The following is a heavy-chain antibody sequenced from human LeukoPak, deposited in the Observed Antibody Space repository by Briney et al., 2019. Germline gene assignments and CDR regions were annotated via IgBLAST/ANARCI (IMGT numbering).Heavy chain of an antibody. D-gene: IGHD6-19*01. V-gene: IGHV3-53*01. CDR3: TRDPTDSGLGDY. Sequence: PGGSLRLSCAASGFTFNIYDMSWVRQALGKGLESVSVIYSDGRTYYADSVKGRFTISRDNSKNTLYLQMNSLRAEDTATYYCTRDPTDSGLGDYWGQGTPVTVSS. J-gene: IGHJ4*02. CDR2: IYSDGRT. CDR1: GFTFNIYD.